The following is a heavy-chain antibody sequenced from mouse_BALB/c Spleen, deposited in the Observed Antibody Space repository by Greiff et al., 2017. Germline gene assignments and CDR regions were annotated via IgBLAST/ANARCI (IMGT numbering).Heavy chain of an antibody. Sequence: EVQLVESGAELVKPGASVKLSCTASGFNIKDTYMHWVKQRPEQGLEWIGRIDPANGNTKYDPKFQGKATITADTSSNTAYLQLSSLTSEDTAVYYCASHTLTGDFDYWGQGTTLTVSS. V-gene: IGHV14-3*02. CDR2: IDPANGNT. CDR3: ASHTLTGDFDY. J-gene: IGHJ2*01. CDR1: GFNIKDTY. D-gene: IGHD4-1*01.